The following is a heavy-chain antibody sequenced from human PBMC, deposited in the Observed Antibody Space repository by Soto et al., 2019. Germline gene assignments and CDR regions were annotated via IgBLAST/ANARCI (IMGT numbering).Heavy chain of an antibody. D-gene: IGHD2-15*01. CDR1: GGSITTGHW. J-gene: IGHJ6*02. CDR2: IYQSGIT. Sequence: TLSLTCDVSGGSITTGHWWTWVRRSPGKGREWIGEIYQSGITNYNPSLNSRLSISMDQSKNQFSLKLTSVTAADTALYFCARGFSFSDNSDNDRIYFYYGMNVWGQGTTVTVSS. CDR3: ARGFSFSDNSDNDRIYFYYGMNV. V-gene: IGHV4-4*01.